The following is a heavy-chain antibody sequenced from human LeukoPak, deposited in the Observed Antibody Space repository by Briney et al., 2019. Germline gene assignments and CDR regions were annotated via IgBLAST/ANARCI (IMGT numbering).Heavy chain of an antibody. D-gene: IGHD3-10*01. J-gene: IGHJ5*02. CDR3: AKEGTPQVSTWYDL. CDR1: GVTLSPYG. Sequence: PGGSLRLSCAAPGVTLSPYGRHWVRQAPGKGREWVAAISHEGGTQHYADSVKGRFIISRDNPRNTLYLQMNIQRTEDTAVYYCAKEGTPQVSTWYDLWGQGIQVIVSS. V-gene: IGHV3-30*18. CDR2: ISHEGGTQ.